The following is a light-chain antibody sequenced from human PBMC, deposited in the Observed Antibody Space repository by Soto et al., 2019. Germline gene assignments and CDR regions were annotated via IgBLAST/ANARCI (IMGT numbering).Light chain of an antibody. CDR1: QSISSW. Sequence: DIQMTQSPSTLSASVGDRVTITCRASQSISSWLAWYQQKPGKAPKLLIYDASSLESGVPSRFSGSGSGTEFTLTISSLQPDDFATYYCQQYYSYSLWTFGQGTKVDIK. V-gene: IGKV1-5*01. J-gene: IGKJ1*01. CDR2: DAS. CDR3: QQYYSYSLWT.